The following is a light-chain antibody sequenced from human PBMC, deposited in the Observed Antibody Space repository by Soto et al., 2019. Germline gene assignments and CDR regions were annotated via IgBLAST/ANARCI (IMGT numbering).Light chain of an antibody. V-gene: IGLV1-47*02. CDR2: SDN. CDR3: AAWDDSLSGGV. Sequence: QSVLTQPPSASGTPGQWVTISWSGSSSNIGSNYVYWYQQLPGTAPKLLIYSDNQRPSGVPDRFSGSRSGTSASLAISGLRAEDEADYYCAAWDDSLSGGVFGGGTKLTVL. CDR1: SSNIGSNY. J-gene: IGLJ2*01.